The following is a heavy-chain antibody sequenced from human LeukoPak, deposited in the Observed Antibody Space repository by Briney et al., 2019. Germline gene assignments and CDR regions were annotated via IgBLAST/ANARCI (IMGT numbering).Heavy chain of an antibody. J-gene: IGHJ4*02. Sequence: PGGSLRLSCAASGFTFSSYWMSWVRQAPGKGLEWVANIKQDGSEKYYVDSVKGRFTISRDNAKNSLYLQMNSLRAEDTAVYYCARAHYGDYWYYFDYWGQGTLVTVS. V-gene: IGHV3-7*03. CDR2: IKQDGSEK. D-gene: IGHD4-17*01. CDR1: GFTFSSYW. CDR3: ARAHYGDYWYYFDY.